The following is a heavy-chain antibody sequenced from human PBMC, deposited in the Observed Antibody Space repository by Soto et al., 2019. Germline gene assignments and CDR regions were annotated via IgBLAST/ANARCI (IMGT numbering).Heavy chain of an antibody. D-gene: IGHD3-16*01. CDR1: GYIIKNYW. CDR2: IFPDDSDT. V-gene: IGHV5-51*01. J-gene: IGHJ4*02. CDR3: FRGGVTSRTFDY. Sequence: GESLKISCNASGYIIKNYWIGWVRQMPGQGLEWMGIIFPDDSDTRYSPSFQGHVTISVDKSISTAYVQWSSLKASDSAIYYCFRGGVTSRTFDYWGQGTLVPVSS.